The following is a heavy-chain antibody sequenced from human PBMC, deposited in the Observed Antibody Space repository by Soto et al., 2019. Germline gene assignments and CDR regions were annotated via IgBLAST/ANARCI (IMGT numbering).Heavy chain of an antibody. CDR1: GGTFSSYA. V-gene: IGHV1-69*01. CDR3: ARDLQSKHYSSSWRRPRGGNWFDP. J-gene: IGHJ5*02. D-gene: IGHD6-13*01. Sequence: QVQLVQSGAEVKKPGSSVKVSCKASGGTFSSYAISWVRQAPGQGLEWMGGIIPIFGTANYAQKFQGRVTITADESTSTAYMELSSLRSEDTAVYYCARDLQSKHYSSSWRRPRGGNWFDPWGQGTLVTVSS. CDR2: IIPIFGTA.